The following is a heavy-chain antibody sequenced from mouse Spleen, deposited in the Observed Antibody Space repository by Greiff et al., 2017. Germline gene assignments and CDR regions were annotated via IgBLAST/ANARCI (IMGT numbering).Heavy chain of an antibody. J-gene: IGHJ3*01. Sequence: QVHVKQSGAELAKPGASVKLSCKASGYTFTSYWMHWVKQRPGKGLEWIGYINPSSGYTKYNQKFKDKATLTADKSSSTAYMQLSRLTYEDSAVYYCARGETGTRAWFAYWGQGTLVTVSA. CDR3: ARGETGTRAWFAY. D-gene: IGHD4-1*01. CDR2: INPSSGYT. V-gene: IGHV1-7*01. CDR1: GYTFTSYW.